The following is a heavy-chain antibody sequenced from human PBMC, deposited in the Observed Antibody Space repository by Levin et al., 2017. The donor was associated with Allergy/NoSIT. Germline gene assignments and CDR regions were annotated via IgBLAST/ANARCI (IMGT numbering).Heavy chain of an antibody. Sequence: TSGGSLRLSCTVSGGSVNSGTYYWSWIRQPPGKGLEWIGYINYRGGTKYNPSLNSRITISVDTSRKGFSLKLTSVTAADTAVYYCARNRIIVSGGNDYYYGMDGWGQGTTVTVSS. CDR1: GGSVNSGTYY. CDR3: ARNRIIVSGGNDYYYGMDG. J-gene: IGHJ6*02. D-gene: IGHD5/OR15-5a*01. V-gene: IGHV4-61*03. CDR2: INYRGGT.